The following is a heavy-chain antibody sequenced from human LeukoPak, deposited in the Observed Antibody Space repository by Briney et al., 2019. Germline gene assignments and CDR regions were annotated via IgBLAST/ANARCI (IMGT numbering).Heavy chain of an antibody. D-gene: IGHD2-8*01. J-gene: IGHJ5*02. CDR2: ISGSGGST. CDR1: GFTFSSYA. Sequence: GGSLRLSCAASGFTFSSYAMSWIRQAPGKGLEWVSAISGSGGSTYYADSVKGRFTISRDNSKNTLYLQMNSLRAEDTAVYYCAKELGYCTNGVCYPAPNWFDPWGQGTLVTVSS. V-gene: IGHV3-23*01. CDR3: AKELGYCTNGVCYPAPNWFDP.